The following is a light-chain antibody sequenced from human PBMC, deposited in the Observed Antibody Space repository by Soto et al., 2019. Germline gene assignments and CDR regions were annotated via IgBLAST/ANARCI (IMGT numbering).Light chain of an antibody. V-gene: IGLV3-1*01. J-gene: IGLJ1*01. CDR1: KLGDKY. CDR3: QAWDSNTGV. Sequence: SYELTQPPSVSVSPGQTASNTCSGDKLGDKYACWYQQKPGQSPVLVIYQDSKRPSGIPERFSGSNSGNTATLTISGTQAMDEADYYCQAWDSNTGVFGTGTKLTVL. CDR2: QDS.